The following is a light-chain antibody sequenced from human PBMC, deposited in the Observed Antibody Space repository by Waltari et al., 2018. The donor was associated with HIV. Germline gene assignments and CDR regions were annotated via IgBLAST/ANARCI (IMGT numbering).Light chain of an antibody. J-gene: IGLJ2*01. V-gene: IGLV2-8*01. CDR3: ASHAGSKDV. Sequence: QSALTQHPSASGSPGQSVTIPCTGTSSDIGAYNYVAWYQQYPGKAPKLMIYDVTKRPSGVPDRFSGSKSGNTASLPVSGLQAEDEADYYCASHAGSKDVFGGGTKLTVL. CDR2: DVT. CDR1: SSDIGAYNY.